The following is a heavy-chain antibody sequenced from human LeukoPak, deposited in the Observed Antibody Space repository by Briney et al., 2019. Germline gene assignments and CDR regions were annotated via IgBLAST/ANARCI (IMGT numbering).Heavy chain of an antibody. D-gene: IGHD6-6*01. Sequence: SETLSLTCTVSGGSISSSSYYWGWIRQSPGKGLEWIGSIYYSGSTYYNPSLKSRVTISVDTSKNQFSLKLSSVTAADTAVYYCATPGGIAARRAFDIWGQGTMVTVSS. CDR1: GGSISSSSYY. CDR3: ATPGGIAARRAFDI. J-gene: IGHJ3*02. CDR2: IYYSGST. V-gene: IGHV4-39*01.